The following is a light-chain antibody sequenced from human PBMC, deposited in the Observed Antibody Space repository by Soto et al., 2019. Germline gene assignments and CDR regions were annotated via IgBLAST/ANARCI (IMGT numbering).Light chain of an antibody. J-gene: IGLJ1*01. Sequence: QCVLTQPASVSGSPGQSLTISCTGTSSDVGGYNYVSWYQQHPGKAPKLMIYDVSNRPSGVSSRFSGSKSGNTASPTISGLQAEDEADYYCSSYTSSRTDVFGTGTKVTVL. V-gene: IGLV2-14*01. CDR1: SSDVGGYNY. CDR3: SSYTSSRTDV. CDR2: DVS.